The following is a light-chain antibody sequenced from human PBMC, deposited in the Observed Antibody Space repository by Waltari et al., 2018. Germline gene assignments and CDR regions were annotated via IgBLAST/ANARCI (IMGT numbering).Light chain of an antibody. J-gene: IGLJ2*01. CDR1: SSDVGGYNY. Sequence: QSALTQPASVSGSPGQSITISCTGTSSDVGGYNYVSWYQQHPGQVPKLMIFDVSNPPSGVSNRFSGSKAGNTAFLTISGRQAEDEADYYCASYTSHSHVVFGGGTKLTVL. CDR2: DVS. V-gene: IGLV2-14*01. CDR3: ASYTSHSHVV.